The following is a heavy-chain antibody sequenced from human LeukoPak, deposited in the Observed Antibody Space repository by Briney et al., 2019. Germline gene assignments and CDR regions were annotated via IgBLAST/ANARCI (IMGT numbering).Heavy chain of an antibody. V-gene: IGHV3-23*01. CDR3: AKADATIGGAFDI. CDR1: GFIFKNYD. CDR2: ISGTSDTT. J-gene: IGHJ3*02. Sequence: PGGSLRLSCAASGFIFKNYDMSWVRQAPGKGLEWVSIISGTSDTTRYGDSVRGRFTTTRDNPRNTLYLQMNSLRADDTAVYYCAKADATIGGAFDIWGQGTMVTVSS. D-gene: IGHD3-3*01.